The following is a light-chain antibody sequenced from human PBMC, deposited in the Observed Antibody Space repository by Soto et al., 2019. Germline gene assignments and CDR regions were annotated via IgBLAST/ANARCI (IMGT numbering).Light chain of an antibody. CDR2: GAS. J-gene: IGKJ2*01. CDR1: QSVNGNY. Sequence: EIVLTQSPGTLSLSPGERATLSCRASQSVNGNYLTWYQQKPGQAPRLLIYGASSMATGIPDRFSGSGSGTDFTLTISRLEPEDCAVYYCQQYGSSFRYTFGQGTKLEIK. CDR3: QQYGSSFRYT. V-gene: IGKV3-20*01.